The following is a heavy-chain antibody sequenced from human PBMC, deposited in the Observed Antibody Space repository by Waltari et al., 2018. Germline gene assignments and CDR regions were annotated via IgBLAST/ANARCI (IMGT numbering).Heavy chain of an antibody. CDR2: SIPIFGTA. V-gene: IGHV1-69*14. Sequence: QVPLVQSGAEVKKPGSSVKVSCKASGGTFSSYAISWVRQAPGQGLEWMGGSIPIFGTANYAQKFQGRVTITADKSTSTAYMELSSLRSEDTAVYYCACETPLSFDSGSYWGQGTLVTVSS. CDR1: GGTFSSYA. J-gene: IGHJ4*02. CDR3: ACETPLSFDSGSY. D-gene: IGHD1-26*01.